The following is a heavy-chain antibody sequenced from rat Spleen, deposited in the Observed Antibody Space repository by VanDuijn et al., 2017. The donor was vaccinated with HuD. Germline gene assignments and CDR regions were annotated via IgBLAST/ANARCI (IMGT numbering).Heavy chain of an antibody. Sequence: EVQLVESGGGLVQPGRSLKLSCAASGFTFSTFPMAWVRQAPTKGLEWVATISYDGSSTYYRDSVKGRFTISRDNAKSTLYLQLDSLQTEDTAIYFCTSPFRWFAYWGQGTLVTVSS. CDR1: GFTFSTFP. CDR3: TSPFRWFAY. CDR2: ISYDGSST. J-gene: IGHJ3*01. V-gene: IGHV5-29*01.